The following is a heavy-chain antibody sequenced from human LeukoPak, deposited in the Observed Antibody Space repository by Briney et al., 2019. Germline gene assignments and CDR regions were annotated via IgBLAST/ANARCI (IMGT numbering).Heavy chain of an antibody. CDR1: GFTFSTSG. J-gene: IGHJ4*02. CDR3: AKPLGGHYGVGYYHMRDY. Sequence: GGSLRLSCVASGFTFSTSGMHWVRQAPGKGLEWVTFIRFDGSDKYYADSVKGRFTVSRDNSNNTLHLQMNNLRPEDTAVYYCAKPLGGHYGVGYYHMRDYWGQGTLVIVSS. CDR2: IRFDGSDK. D-gene: IGHD2-8*01. V-gene: IGHV3-30*02.